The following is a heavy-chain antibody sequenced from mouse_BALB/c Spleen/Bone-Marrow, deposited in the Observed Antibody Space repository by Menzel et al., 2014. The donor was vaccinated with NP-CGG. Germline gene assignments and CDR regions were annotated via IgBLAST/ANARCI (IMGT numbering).Heavy chain of an antibody. J-gene: IGHJ1*01. CDR2: ISDGGGST. CDR1: GFTFSDYY. CDR3: ARQGYYGSSYWFFDV. D-gene: IGHD1-1*01. V-gene: IGHV5-12*02. Sequence: EEKLEESGGVLVQPGGSLKLSCATSGFTFSDYYMYWVRQTPEKRLEWVAHISDGGGSTYYPDTVKGRFTISRDNAKNTLYLQMSRLKSEDTAMYYCARQGYYGSSYWFFDVWGAGTTVTVSS.